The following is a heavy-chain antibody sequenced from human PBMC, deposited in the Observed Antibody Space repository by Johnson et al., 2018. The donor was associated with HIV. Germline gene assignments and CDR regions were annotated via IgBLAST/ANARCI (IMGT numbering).Heavy chain of an antibody. Sequence: EVQLVESGGGFVKPGGSLRLSCAASGLTVSSNYMSWVRQAPGKGLEWVSVIYSGGSTYYADSVKGRFPISRDNSKNTLYLEMNSLRAEDTAVYYCARERTATTKGKWELLGTDAFDIWGQGTMVTVSS. V-gene: IGHV3-66*02. CDR2: IYSGGST. D-gene: IGHD1-26*01. CDR1: GLTVSSNY. CDR3: ARERTATTKGKWELLGTDAFDI. J-gene: IGHJ3*02.